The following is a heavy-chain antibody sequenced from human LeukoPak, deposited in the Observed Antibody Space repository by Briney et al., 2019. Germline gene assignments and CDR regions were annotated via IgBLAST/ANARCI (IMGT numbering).Heavy chain of an antibody. CDR1: GFTFSTYT. CDR2: ISSSSSTI. D-gene: IGHD2-15*01. Sequence: GGSLRLSCAASGFTFSTYTMNWVRQAPGKGLEWISYISSSSSTIYYADSVKGRFTISRDNAKNSLYLQMDSLRAEDTAVYYCARTPYYYGMDVWGQGTTVTVSS. J-gene: IGHJ6*02. V-gene: IGHV3-48*01. CDR3: ARTPYYYGMDV.